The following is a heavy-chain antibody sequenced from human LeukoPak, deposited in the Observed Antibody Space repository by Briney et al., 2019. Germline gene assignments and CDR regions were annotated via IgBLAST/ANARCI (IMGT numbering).Heavy chain of an antibody. CDR3: ARDTGYYYDSSGFGY. Sequence: SETLSLTCTVSGGSISSSSYYWGWIRQPPGKGLEWIGSIYYSGSTYYNPSLKSRVTISVETSKNQFSLKLSSVTAADTAVYYCARDTGYYYDSSGFGYWGQGTLVTVSS. CDR2: IYYSGST. V-gene: IGHV4-39*07. D-gene: IGHD3-22*01. CDR1: GGSISSSSYY. J-gene: IGHJ4*02.